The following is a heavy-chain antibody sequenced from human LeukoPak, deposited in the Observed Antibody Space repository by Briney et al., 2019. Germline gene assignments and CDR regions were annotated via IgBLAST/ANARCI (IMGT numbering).Heavy chain of an antibody. D-gene: IGHD2-15*01. J-gene: IGHJ4*02. CDR3: ASASYCKGGSCYSVH. CDR1: GFTLSSYG. V-gene: IGHV3-33*01. CDR2: IWYDGSNK. Sequence: GRSLRLSCAASGFTLSSYGMHWVRQAPGKGLEWVAVIWYDGSNKYYADSVKGRFTISRDNSKNTLYLQMNSLRAEDTAVYYCASASYCKGGSCYSVHWGQGTLVTVSS.